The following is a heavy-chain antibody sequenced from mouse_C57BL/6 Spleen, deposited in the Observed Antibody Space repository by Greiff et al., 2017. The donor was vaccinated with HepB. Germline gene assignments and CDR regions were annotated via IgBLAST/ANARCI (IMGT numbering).Heavy chain of an antibody. D-gene: IGHD3-3*01. J-gene: IGHJ3*01. CDR3: ARGDSSFAWFAY. Sequence: VQLQQPGAELVRPGTSVKLSCKASGYTFTSYWMHWVKQRPGQGLEWIGVIDPSDSYTNYNQKFKGKATLTVDTSSSTAYMQLSSLTSEDSAVYYCARGDSSFAWFAYWGQGTLVTVSA. V-gene: IGHV1-59*01. CDR1: GYTFTSYW. CDR2: IDPSDSYT.